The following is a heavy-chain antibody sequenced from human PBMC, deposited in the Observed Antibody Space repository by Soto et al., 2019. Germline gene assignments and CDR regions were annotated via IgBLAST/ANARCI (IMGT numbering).Heavy chain of an antibody. D-gene: IGHD3-16*02. Sequence: KTSETLSLTCTVSGGSVSSGSYYWSWIRQPPGKGLEWIGYIYYSGSTNYNPSLKSRVTISVDTSKNQFSLKLSSVTAADTAVYYCARRRSYRAPFDYWGQGTLVTVSS. V-gene: IGHV4-61*01. CDR2: IYYSGST. CDR3: ARRRSYRAPFDY. CDR1: GGSVSSGSYY. J-gene: IGHJ4*02.